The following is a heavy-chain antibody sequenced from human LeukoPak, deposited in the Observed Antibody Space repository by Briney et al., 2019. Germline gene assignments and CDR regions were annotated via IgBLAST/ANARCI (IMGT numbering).Heavy chain of an antibody. J-gene: IGHJ3*02. D-gene: IGHD6-13*01. Sequence: GESLKISCKGSGYSFTSYWIGWVRQMPGKGLEWMGIIYPGDSDTRYSPSFQGQVTISADKSISTAYLQWSSLMASDTAMYYCAIIYGYSSSWYDAFDIWGQGTMVTVSS. V-gene: IGHV5-51*01. CDR1: GYSFTSYW. CDR2: IYPGDSDT. CDR3: AIIYGYSSSWYDAFDI.